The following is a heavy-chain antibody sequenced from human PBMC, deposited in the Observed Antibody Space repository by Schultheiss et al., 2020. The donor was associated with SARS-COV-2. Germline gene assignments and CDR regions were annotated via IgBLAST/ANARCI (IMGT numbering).Heavy chain of an antibody. V-gene: IGHV4-59*12. CDR3: ARDLGYGASDY. J-gene: IGHJ4*02. Sequence: SETLSLTCTVSGGSISSYYWSWIRQPPGKGLEWIGYIYYSGSTNYNPSLKSRVTISVDTSKNQFSLKLSSVTAADTAVYYCARDLGYGASDYWGQGTLVTVSS. CDR1: GGSISSYY. CDR2: IYYSGST. D-gene: IGHD5-12*01.